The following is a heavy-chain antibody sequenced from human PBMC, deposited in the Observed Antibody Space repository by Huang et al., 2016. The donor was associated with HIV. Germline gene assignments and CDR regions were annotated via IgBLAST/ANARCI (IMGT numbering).Heavy chain of an antibody. CDR1: GFSFSSYA. J-gene: IGHJ4*02. V-gene: IGHV3-30-3*01. D-gene: IGHD2-21*01. CDR3: ARGAGGGAYYFDY. CDR2: ISYDGNNR. Sequence: QVQLVESGGGVVQPGRSLRLSCAAAGFSFSSYAMHGVRQGPGKGLEWVAVISYDGNNRYYADSVKGRFTSSRDNSKNTLYLQMNSLRAEDTTMYYCARGAGGGAYYFDYWGQGTLVTVSS.